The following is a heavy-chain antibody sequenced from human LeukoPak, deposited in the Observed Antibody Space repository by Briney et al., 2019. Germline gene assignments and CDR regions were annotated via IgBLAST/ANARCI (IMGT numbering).Heavy chain of an antibody. CDR2: IYYSGST. CDR3: ARHVGYSNYIGYYYYYYMDG. V-gene: IGHV4-39*01. D-gene: IGHD4-11*01. CDR1: GGSISSSSYY. J-gene: IGHJ6*03. Sequence: SETLSLTCTVSGGSISSSSYYWGWIRQPPGKGLEWIGSIYYSGSTYYNPSLKSRVTISVDTSKNQFSLKLSSVTAADTAVYYCARHVGYSNYIGYYYYYYMDGWGKGTTVTVSS.